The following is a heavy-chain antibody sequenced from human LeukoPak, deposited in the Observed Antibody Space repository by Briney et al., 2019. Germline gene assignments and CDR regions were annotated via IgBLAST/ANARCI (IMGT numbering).Heavy chain of an antibody. V-gene: IGHV3-21*01. Sequence: GGSLRLSCAASGFTFSSYSMNWVRQAPGKGLEWVSSISSSSSYIYYADSVKGRFTISRDNAKNSLYLQMNSLRAEGTAVYYCARERVAGPNWFDPWGQGTLVTVSS. J-gene: IGHJ5*02. CDR2: ISSSSSYI. D-gene: IGHD6-19*01. CDR1: GFTFSSYS. CDR3: ARERVAGPNWFDP.